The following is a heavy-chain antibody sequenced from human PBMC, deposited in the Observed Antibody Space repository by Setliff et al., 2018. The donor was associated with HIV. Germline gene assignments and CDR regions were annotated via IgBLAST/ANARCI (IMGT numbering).Heavy chain of an antibody. CDR3: ARDQATGYEKVWFSWIDP. D-gene: IGHD5-12*01. J-gene: IGHJ5*02. V-gene: IGHV1-69*13. CDR2: IIPIFNTA. CDR1: GGTFSLYA. Sequence: SVKVSCKASGGTFSLYAINWVRQAPGQGLEWMGGIIPIFNTANYAQKFQGRVTITADGSTSTAYMELSSLRFEDTATYYCARDQATGYEKVWFSWIDPWGQGTLVTVSS.